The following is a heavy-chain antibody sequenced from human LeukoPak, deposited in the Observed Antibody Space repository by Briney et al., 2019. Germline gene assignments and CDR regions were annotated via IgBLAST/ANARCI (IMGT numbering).Heavy chain of an antibody. Sequence: PGGSLRLSCAASGFTFSSYGMHWVRQAPGKGLEWVAVIWYDGSNKYYADSVKGRFTISRDNSKNTLYPQMNSLRAEDTAVYYCARDPRYSGYDFSYFDYWGQGTLVTVSS. J-gene: IGHJ4*02. CDR3: ARDPRYSGYDFSYFDY. CDR1: GFTFSSYG. D-gene: IGHD5-12*01. V-gene: IGHV3-33*01. CDR2: IWYDGSNK.